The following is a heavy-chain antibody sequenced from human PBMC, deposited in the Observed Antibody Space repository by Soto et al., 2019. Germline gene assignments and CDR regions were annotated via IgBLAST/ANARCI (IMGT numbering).Heavy chain of an antibody. D-gene: IGHD3-10*01. CDR2: IYYSGST. CDR3: ASSWAVRAFDY. CDR1: GGSISSGGYY. J-gene: IGHJ4*02. Sequence: QVQLQESGPGLVKPSQTLSLTCTVSGGSISSGGYYWSWIRQHPGKGLEWIGYIYYSGSTYYNPSLESRVTISVDASKNQLSLKLSSVTAADTAVYYCASSWAVRAFDYWGQGTLVTVSS. V-gene: IGHV4-31*03.